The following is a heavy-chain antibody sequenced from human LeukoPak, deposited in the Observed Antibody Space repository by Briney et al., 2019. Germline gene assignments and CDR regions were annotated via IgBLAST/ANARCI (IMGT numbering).Heavy chain of an antibody. V-gene: IGHV3-30*02. Sequence: GGSLRPSCAASGFTFSSYGMHWVRQAPGKGLEWVAFIRYDGSNKYYADSVKGRFTISRDNSKNTLYLQMNSLRAEDTAVYYCAKAYYDFWSGYYQGDDYWGQGTLVTVSS. CDR1: GFTFSSYG. CDR3: AKAYYDFWSGYYQGDDY. CDR2: IRYDGSNK. J-gene: IGHJ4*02. D-gene: IGHD3-3*01.